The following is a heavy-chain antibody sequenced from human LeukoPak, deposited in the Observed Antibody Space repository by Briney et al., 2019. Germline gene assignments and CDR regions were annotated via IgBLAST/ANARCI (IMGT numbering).Heavy chain of an antibody. CDR3: ASGDNFDY. CDR1: GFIFSNSW. Sequence: GGSLTLSCTASGFIFSNSWMTWVRQAPGKGLEWVANINQSGNETYHVDSVKGRFTISRDNAKKSLFLQMNSLTVDDTAVYHCASGDNFDYWGQGALVTVTS. CDR2: INQSGNET. V-gene: IGHV3-7*01. D-gene: IGHD7-27*01. J-gene: IGHJ4*02.